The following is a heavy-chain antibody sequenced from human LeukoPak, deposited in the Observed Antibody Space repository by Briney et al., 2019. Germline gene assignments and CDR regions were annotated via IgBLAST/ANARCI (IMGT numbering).Heavy chain of an antibody. D-gene: IGHD3-10*01. V-gene: IGHV3-21*06. CDR2: ISSSSSYI. J-gene: IGHJ4*02. Sequence: KTGGSLRLSCAASGFTLRNYSMNWVRQAPGKGLEWVSSISSSSSYIYYADSMKGRFTISRDNAKNSLYLQMNSLRAEDTAVYYCARDRSGSYCIDYWGQGTLVTVSS. CDR3: ARDRSGSYCIDY. CDR1: GFTLRNYS.